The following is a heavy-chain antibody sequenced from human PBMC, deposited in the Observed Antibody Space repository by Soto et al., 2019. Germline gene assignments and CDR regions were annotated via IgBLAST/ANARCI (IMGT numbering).Heavy chain of an antibody. J-gene: IGHJ4*02. CDR3: SVTVSSSWYFDY. V-gene: IGHV3-73*01. CDR2: IGSKGETYAT. CDR1: RFTFGASA. Sequence: GGSLILSCAASRFTFGASALQWVRQASGKGLEWLGRIGSKGETYATAYAASVKGRFTISRDNSKNTLYLQMNSLRAEDTAVYYCSVTVSSSWYFDYWGQGTLVTV. D-gene: IGHD6-13*01.